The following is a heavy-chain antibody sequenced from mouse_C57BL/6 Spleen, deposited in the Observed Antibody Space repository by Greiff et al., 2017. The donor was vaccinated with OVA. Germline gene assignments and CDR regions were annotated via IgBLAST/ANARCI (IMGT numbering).Heavy chain of an antibody. V-gene: IGHV1-52*01. J-gene: IGHJ2*01. Sequence: QVQLQQPGAELARPGSSVKLSCKASGYTFTSYWMHWVKQRPIQGLEWIGNIDPSDSETHYNQKFKDKATLTVDKSSSTAYMQLSSLTSEDSAVYYCARGYDGFGYYFDYWGQGTTLTVSS. CDR3: ARGYDGFGYYFDY. CDR1: GYTFTSYW. CDR2: IDPSDSET. D-gene: IGHD2-3*01.